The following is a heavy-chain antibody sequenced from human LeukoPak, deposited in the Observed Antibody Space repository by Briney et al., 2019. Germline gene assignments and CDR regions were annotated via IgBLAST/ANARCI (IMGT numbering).Heavy chain of an antibody. CDR3: ARHPAAGNSYHYGMDV. J-gene: IGHJ6*02. CDR1: GGSISCGGYY. Sequence: SQTLSLTCTVSGGSISCGGYYWSWIRQHPGKGLEWIGYIYYSGSTYYNPSPKSRVTISVDTSKNQFSLKLNSVTAADTAVYYCARHPAAGNSYHYGMDVWGQGTTVTVSS. V-gene: IGHV4-31*03. D-gene: IGHD6-13*01. CDR2: IYYSGST.